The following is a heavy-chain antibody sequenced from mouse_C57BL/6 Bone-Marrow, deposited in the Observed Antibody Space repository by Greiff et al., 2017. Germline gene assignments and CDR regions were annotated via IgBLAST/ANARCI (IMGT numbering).Heavy chain of an antibody. V-gene: IGHV5-17*01. Sequence: EVQVVESGGGLVKPGGSLKLSCAASGFTFSDYGMHWVRQAPEKGLVWVAYISSGSSTIYYADTVKGRFTISRDNAKNTLFLQMTSLRSEDTAMYYCARRTVVDYWGQGTTLTVSS. D-gene: IGHD4-1*01. CDR2: ISSGSSTI. CDR1: GFTFSDYG. CDR3: ARRTVVDY. J-gene: IGHJ2*01.